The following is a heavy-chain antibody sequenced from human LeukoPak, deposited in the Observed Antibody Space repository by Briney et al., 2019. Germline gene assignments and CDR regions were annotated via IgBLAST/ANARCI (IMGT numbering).Heavy chain of an antibody. CDR2: ISVYNGNT. V-gene: IGHV1-18*01. J-gene: IGHJ4*02. D-gene: IGHD2-2*01. CDR1: GYTFTTYG. CDR3: ARALSNIIVPVAITY. Sequence: ASVKVSCKASGYTFTTYGISWLRQAPGHGLEWMGWISVYNGNTHYAQRVQGRVTMTTDTSTSPAYIELRRLTSDDTAVYYCARALSNIIVPVAITYWGQGTLVTVSS.